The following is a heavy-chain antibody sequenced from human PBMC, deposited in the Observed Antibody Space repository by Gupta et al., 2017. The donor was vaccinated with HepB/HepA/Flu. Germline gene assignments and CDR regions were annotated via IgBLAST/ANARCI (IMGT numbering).Heavy chain of an antibody. Sequence: QLQLQESGPGLAKPSDTLSLTCSVSGDSIRSRSYYWGWIRQSPGKGLEWIGRIYYGDNLYYKPSLRSRVTISVDSSKNLFSLELRSVTAADTAVYYCVAYSGSRDYWGQGTLVTVSS. J-gene: IGHJ4*02. CDR3: VAYSGSRDY. D-gene: IGHD5-12*01. CDR1: GDSIRSRSYY. CDR2: IYYGDNL. V-gene: IGHV4-39*07.